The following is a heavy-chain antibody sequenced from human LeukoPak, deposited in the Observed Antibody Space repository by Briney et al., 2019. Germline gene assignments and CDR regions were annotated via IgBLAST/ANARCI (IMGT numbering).Heavy chain of an antibody. Sequence: PGRSLRLSCAASGFTFSSYSMNWVRQAPGKGLEWVSSISSSSSYIYYADSVKGRFTISRDNAKNSLYLQMNSLRAEDTAVYYCARDDYGDYRNAFDIWGQGTMVTVSS. CDR3: ARDDYGDYRNAFDI. D-gene: IGHD4-17*01. J-gene: IGHJ3*02. CDR1: GFTFSSYS. V-gene: IGHV3-21*01. CDR2: ISSSSSYI.